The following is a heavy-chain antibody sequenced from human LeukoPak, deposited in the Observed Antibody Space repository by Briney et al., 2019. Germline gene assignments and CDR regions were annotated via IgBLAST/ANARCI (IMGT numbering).Heavy chain of an antibody. CDR3: ASGRHDFVH. Sequence: PGGSLRLSCAASGFTFSSYWMSWVRQAPGKGLEWVANINLDGNEVHYVDSLKDRFTISRDNARNSLYLQMNSLRAEDTAVYYCASGRHDFVHWGHGTLVTVSS. V-gene: IGHV3-7*01. CDR1: GFTFSSYW. D-gene: IGHD3-16*01. J-gene: IGHJ4*01. CDR2: INLDGNEV.